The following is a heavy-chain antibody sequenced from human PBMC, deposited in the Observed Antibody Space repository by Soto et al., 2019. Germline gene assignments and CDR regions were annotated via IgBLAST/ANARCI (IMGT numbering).Heavy chain of an antibody. D-gene: IGHD3-22*01. Sequence: GESLKISCKGSGYSFTSYWIGWVRQMPGKGLEWMGIIYPGDSDTRYSPSFQGQVTISADKSISTAYLQWSSLKASDTAIYYCARHHRSSGYPYYYYYGMDVWGQGTTVTVSS. J-gene: IGHJ6*02. V-gene: IGHV5-51*01. CDR1: GYSFTSYW. CDR3: ARHHRSSGYPYYYYYGMDV. CDR2: IYPGDSDT.